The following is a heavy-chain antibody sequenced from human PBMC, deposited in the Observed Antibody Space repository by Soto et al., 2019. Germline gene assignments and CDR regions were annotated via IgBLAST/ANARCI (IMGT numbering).Heavy chain of an antibody. CDR3: AKVNDFWTGYYSTNWFDP. Sequence: SETLSLTCTVSGGSINSYYWSWIRQPPGKGLEWIGYIYYSGSTNYNPSLKSRVTISVDTSKNQFSLKISSVTAADTAVYYCAKVNDFWTGYYSTNWFDPWGQGTLVTSPQ. CDR2: IYYSGST. CDR1: GGSINSYY. D-gene: IGHD3-3*01. J-gene: IGHJ5*02. V-gene: IGHV4-59*01.